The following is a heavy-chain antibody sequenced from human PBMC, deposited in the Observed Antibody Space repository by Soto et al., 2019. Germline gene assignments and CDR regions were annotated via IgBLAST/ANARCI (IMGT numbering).Heavy chain of an antibody. Sequence: QVQLQESGPGLVKPSETLSLTCTVSGGSISSYYWSWIRQPPGKGLEWIGYIYYSGSTNYNPSLKSRVTISVYTAKNQCSLMLRSVTAADTAVYYCARDQQLNGFDYWGQGTMVTVSS. CDR2: IYYSGST. D-gene: IGHD6-13*01. CDR3: ARDQQLNGFDY. V-gene: IGHV4-59*01. CDR1: GGSISSYY. J-gene: IGHJ4*02.